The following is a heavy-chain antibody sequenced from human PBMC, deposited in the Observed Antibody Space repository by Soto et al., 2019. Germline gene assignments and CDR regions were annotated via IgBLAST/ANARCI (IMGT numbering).Heavy chain of an antibody. V-gene: IGHV3-23*01. CDR2: ISGSGGST. J-gene: IGHJ6*02. CDR3: AKDGRILSYYYYYGMDV. CDR1: GFTFSSYA. Sequence: PGGSLRLSCAASGFTFSSYAMSWVRQAPGKGLEWVSAISGSGGSTYYADSVKGRFTISRDNSKNTLYLQMNSLRAEDTAVYYCAKDGRILSYYYYYGMDVWGQGTTVTVSS.